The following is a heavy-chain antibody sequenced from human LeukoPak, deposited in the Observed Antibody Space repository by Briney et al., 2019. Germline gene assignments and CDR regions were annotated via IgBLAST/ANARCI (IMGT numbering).Heavy chain of an antibody. J-gene: IGHJ4*02. CDR1: GFTFSNYA. D-gene: IGHD4/OR15-4a*01. Sequence: PGGSLRFSCAGFGFTFSNYAMHWVRQAPGKGLEWVAVISYDGGTKYSADSVRGRFTISRDNSKNTLFLQMNSLRVEDSAVYYCAKDGADWGQGTLVTVSS. CDR3: AKDGAD. V-gene: IGHV3-30-3*01. CDR2: ISYDGGTK.